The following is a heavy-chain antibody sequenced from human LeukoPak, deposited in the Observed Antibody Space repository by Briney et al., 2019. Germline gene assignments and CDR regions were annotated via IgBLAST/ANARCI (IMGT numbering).Heavy chain of an antibody. CDR2: IGTAGDT. V-gene: IGHV3-13*01. J-gene: IGHJ6*02. D-gene: IGHD6-13*01. CDR3: ARGAKYSSSWSMYYYYYGMDV. Sequence: GGSLRLSCAASGFTFSSYDMHWVRQATGKGLELVSAIGTAGDTYYPGSVKGRFTITRENAKNSLYLQMNSLRAGDTAVYYCARGAKYSSSWSMYYYYYGMDVWGQGTTVTVSS. CDR1: GFTFSSYD.